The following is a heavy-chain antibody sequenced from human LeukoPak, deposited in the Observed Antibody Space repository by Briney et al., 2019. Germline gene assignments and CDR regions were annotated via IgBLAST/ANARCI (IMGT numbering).Heavy chain of an antibody. CDR3: ASSHYSSSCSEGGY. D-gene: IGHD6-13*01. V-gene: IGHV1-2*02. J-gene: IGHJ4*02. Sequence: GASVKVSCKASGYTFTGYYMHWVRQAPGQGLEWMGWINPNSGGTNYAQKFQGRVTMTRDTSISTAYMELSRLKSDDTAVYYCASSHYSSSCSEGGYWGQGTLVTVSS. CDR1: GYTFTGYY. CDR2: INPNSGGT.